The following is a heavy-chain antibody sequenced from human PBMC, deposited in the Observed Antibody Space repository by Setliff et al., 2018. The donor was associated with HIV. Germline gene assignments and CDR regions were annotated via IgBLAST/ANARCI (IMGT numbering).Heavy chain of an antibody. CDR1: GGSISSGGYY. D-gene: IGHD4-17*01. V-gene: IGHV4-39*01. Sequence: PSETLSLTCTVSGGSISSGGYYWSWIRQHPGKGLEWIGEINHTGSIHYNPSLESRVTISVDTSKNDFSLKMTSVTAADTAVYYCARHANPTVITDIPFDPWGQGTLVTVSS. CDR2: INHTGSI. CDR3: ARHANPTVITDIPFDP. J-gene: IGHJ5*02.